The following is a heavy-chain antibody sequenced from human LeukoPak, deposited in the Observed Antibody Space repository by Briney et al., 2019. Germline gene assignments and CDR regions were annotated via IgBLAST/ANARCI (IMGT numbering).Heavy chain of an antibody. CDR2: FYSSGST. Sequence: KSSETLSLTCTVSGGSVSTYYWSWIRQPAGKGLEWIGRFYSSGSTSYNPSLKSRVSMSIDTSKNQFSLNLTSVTAADTAVYYCAKVAGSRYFDIWGRGTLVTVSS. J-gene: IGHJ2*01. D-gene: IGHD6-19*01. CDR3: AKVAGSRYFDI. CDR1: GGSVSTYY. V-gene: IGHV4-4*07.